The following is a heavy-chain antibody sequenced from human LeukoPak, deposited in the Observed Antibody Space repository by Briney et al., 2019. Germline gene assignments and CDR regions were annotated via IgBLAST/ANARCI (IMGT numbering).Heavy chain of an antibody. CDR2: ISGSGGST. V-gene: IGHV3-23*01. J-gene: IGHJ4*02. D-gene: IGHD3-10*01. Sequence: GGSLRLSCAASGFTFSSYAMSWVRQAPGKGQEWVSAISGSGGSTYYADSVKGRFTISRDNSKNTLYLQMNSLRAEDTAVYYCAKVMTRTMVRGVPPSDYWGQGTLVTVSS. CDR3: AKVMTRTMVRGVPPSDY. CDR1: GFTFSSYA.